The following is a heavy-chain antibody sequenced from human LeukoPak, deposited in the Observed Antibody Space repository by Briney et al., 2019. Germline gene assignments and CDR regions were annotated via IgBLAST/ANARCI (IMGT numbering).Heavy chain of an antibody. Sequence: PGGSLRLSCAASGFTFDDYAMHWVRQAPGKGLEWVSGISWNSGSIGYADSVKGRFTISRDNAKNSLYLQMNSLRAEDTALYYCAKETSKSDAFDIWGQGTMVTVSS. CDR1: GFTFDDYA. CDR3: AKETSKSDAFDI. CDR2: ISWNSGSI. V-gene: IGHV3-9*01. J-gene: IGHJ3*02.